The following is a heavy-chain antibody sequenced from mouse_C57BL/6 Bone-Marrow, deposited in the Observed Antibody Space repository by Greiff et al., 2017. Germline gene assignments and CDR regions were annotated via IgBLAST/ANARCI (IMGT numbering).Heavy chain of an antibody. D-gene: IGHD1-1*01. CDR3: TGDGSSYWYFDV. J-gene: IGHJ1*03. CDR1: GFTFSNYW. CDR2: IRLKSDNYAT. V-gene: IGHV6-3*01. Sequence: VQLKESGGGLVQPGGSMKLSCVASGFTFSNYWMNWVRQSPEKGLEWVAQIRLKSDNYATHYAESVKGRFTISRDDSNSSVYLQMNNLRAEDTGIYYCTGDGSSYWYFDVWGTGTTVTVSS.